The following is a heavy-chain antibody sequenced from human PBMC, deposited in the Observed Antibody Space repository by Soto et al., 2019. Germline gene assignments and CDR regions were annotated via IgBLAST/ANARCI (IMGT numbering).Heavy chain of an antibody. D-gene: IGHD3-22*01. V-gene: IGHV3-23*01. CDR1: GFTFSSYA. CDR3: AKGPYSSGYYSFTYYFAY. Sequence: GGSLRLSCAASGFTFSSYAMSWVRQAPGKGLEWVSAISGSGGSTYYADSVKGRFTISRDNSKNTLYLQMNSLRAEDTAVYYCAKGPYSSGYYSFTYYFAYWGQGTLVTVSS. J-gene: IGHJ4*02. CDR2: ISGSGGST.